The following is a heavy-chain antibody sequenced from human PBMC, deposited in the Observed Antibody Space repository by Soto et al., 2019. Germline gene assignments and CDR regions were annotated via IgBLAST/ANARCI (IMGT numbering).Heavy chain of an antibody. CDR2: FYPGDSDS. CDR1: GYRFTTYW. Sequence: GESLKISCQASGYRFTTYWIGWVRQIPGKGLEWMGIFYPGDSDSTYSPSFQGQVTISGDRSISAAYLQWSSLKASDTAIYYCARGGKGGSNFYGLDVWGQGTTVTVSS. D-gene: IGHD1-26*01. V-gene: IGHV5-51*03. J-gene: IGHJ6*02. CDR3: ARGGKGGSNFYGLDV.